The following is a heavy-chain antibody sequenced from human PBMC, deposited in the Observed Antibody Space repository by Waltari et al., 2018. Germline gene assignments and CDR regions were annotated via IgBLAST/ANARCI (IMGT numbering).Heavy chain of an antibody. J-gene: IGHJ4*02. Sequence: QVQLVQSGAEVKKPGSSVKVSCKASGGTFSSYAISWVRQAPGQGLEWMGGIIPIFGTANYEQKFQGRVTITADESTSTAYMELSSLRSEDTAVYYCARNNYVWGSYRYTDTYYFDYWGQGTLVTVSS. CDR3: ARNNYVWGSYRYTDTYYFDY. D-gene: IGHD3-16*02. CDR2: IIPIFGTA. CDR1: GGTFSSYA. V-gene: IGHV1-69*01.